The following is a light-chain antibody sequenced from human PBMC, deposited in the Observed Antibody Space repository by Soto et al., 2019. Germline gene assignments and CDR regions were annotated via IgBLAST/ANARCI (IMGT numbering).Light chain of an antibody. CDR1: QTVASPY. V-gene: IGKV3-20*01. J-gene: IGKJ2*01. Sequence: EIVLTQSPGTLSLSPGERATLSCRTSQTVASPYLAWYQQRVGQAPRLLMYGTSTRATGVPDRFSGSGSGTDFTLTINILEPEDSAVYYCQQYDNSVYTFGQGTKLEIK. CDR2: GTS. CDR3: QQYDNSVYT.